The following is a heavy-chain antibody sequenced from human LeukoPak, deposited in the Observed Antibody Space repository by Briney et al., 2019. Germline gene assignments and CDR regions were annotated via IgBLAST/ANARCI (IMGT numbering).Heavy chain of an antibody. CDR1: GFTFSSYW. D-gene: IGHD2-15*01. CDR2: IKQDGVEQ. V-gene: IGHV3-7*05. Sequence: GGSLRLSCAASGFTFSSYWMSWVRQAPGKGLEWVANIKQDGVEQYYVDSVEGRFTISRDNAKSSLFLQMNSLRAEDTAVYYCARILQRSFDSCGQGTLVTVSS. CDR3: ARILQRSFDS. J-gene: IGHJ5*01.